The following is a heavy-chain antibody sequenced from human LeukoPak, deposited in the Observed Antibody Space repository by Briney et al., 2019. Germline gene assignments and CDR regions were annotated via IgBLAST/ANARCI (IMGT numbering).Heavy chain of an antibody. CDR3: ARHKDRSYGSGVDWFDP. V-gene: IGHV4-59*10. CDR1: GESFSGYF. Sequence: SETLSLTCAVYGESFSGYFWNWIRQPAGKGLEWIGRIYTSGSTNYNPSLKSRVTMSVDTSKNQFSLKLSSVTAADTAVYYCARHKDRSYGSGVDWFDPWGQGTLVTVSS. J-gene: IGHJ5*02. D-gene: IGHD3-10*01. CDR2: IYTSGST.